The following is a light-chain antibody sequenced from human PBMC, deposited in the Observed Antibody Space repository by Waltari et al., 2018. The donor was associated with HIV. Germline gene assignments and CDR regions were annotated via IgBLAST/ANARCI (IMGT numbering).Light chain of an antibody. J-gene: IGLJ1*01. CDR2: EVN. Sequence: QSALTQPASVSGSPGQSITISCTGTRGDVGGYNYVSWYQQYPGKAPKLMIYEVNNRPSGVSDRFSGSKSGNTASLTISGLQAEDEADYYCSSYTSSSTLDVFGTGTEVTVL. CDR3: SSYTSSSTLDV. V-gene: IGLV2-14*01. CDR1: RGDVGGYNY.